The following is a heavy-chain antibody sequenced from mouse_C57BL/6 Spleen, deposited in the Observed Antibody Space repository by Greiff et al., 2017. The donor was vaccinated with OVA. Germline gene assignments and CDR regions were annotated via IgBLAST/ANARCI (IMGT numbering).Heavy chain of an antibody. Sequence: QVQLQQSGAELVKPGASVKLSCKASGYTFTSYWMQWVKQRPGQGLEWIGEIDPSDSDTNYNQKFKGKATLTVDTSSSTAYMQLSSLTSEDSAVYYCARRESKAWFAYWGQGTLVTVSA. V-gene: IGHV1-50*01. CDR2: IDPSDSDT. CDR1: GYTFTSYW. CDR3: ARRESKAWFAY. D-gene: IGHD2-5*01. J-gene: IGHJ3*01.